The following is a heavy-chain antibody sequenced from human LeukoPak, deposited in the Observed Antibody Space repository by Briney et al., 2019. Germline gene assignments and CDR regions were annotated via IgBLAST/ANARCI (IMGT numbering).Heavy chain of an antibody. CDR3: ARAHYDDSSGYFGDYYYYMDV. D-gene: IGHD3-22*01. J-gene: IGHJ6*03. Sequence: ASVKVSCKASGYTFTGYYMHWVRQAPGQGLEWMGWINPNSGGTNYAQKFQGRVTMTRDTSISTAYMELSRLRSDDTAAYYCARAHYDDSSGYFGDYYYYMDVWGKGTTVTVSS. CDR2: INPNSGGT. CDR1: GYTFTGYY. V-gene: IGHV1-2*02.